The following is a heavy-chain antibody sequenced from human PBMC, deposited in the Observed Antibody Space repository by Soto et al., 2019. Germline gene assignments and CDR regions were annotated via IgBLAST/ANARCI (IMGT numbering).Heavy chain of an antibody. CDR3: ARYNAASGTYYFDF. D-gene: IGHD6-13*01. CDR1: GGYVSSTYW. V-gene: IGHV4-4*02. J-gene: IGHJ4*02. CDR2: INHRGSA. Sequence: SVTLSVTWAVSGGYVSSTYWWSWVRKPPGKGPEWIGEINHRGSANYNPSLKSRVTISVDISKSQFSLRLTSVTAADTAVYYCARYNAASGTYYFDFWGQGALVTVPQ.